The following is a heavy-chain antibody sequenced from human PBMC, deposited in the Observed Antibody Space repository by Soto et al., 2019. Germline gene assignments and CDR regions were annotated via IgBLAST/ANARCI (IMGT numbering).Heavy chain of an antibody. CDR3: ARQISRDYYDSSGFTSRGYYYGMDV. CDR2: IYPGDSDT. Sequence: PGESLKISCKGSGYSFTSYWIGWVRKRPGRGLEWMGIIYPGDSDTRYRPSFQGQVTISADKSISTAYLQWSSLKAEDTDMYYCARQISRDYYDSSGFTSRGYYYGMDVWGQGTTVTVSS. J-gene: IGHJ6*02. D-gene: IGHD3-22*01. V-gene: IGHV5-51*01. CDR1: GYSFTSYW.